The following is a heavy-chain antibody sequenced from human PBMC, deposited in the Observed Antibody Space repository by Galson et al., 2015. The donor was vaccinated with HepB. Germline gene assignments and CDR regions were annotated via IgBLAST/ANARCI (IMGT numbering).Heavy chain of an antibody. Sequence: SLRLSCAASGFTFGNYPMTWVRQAPGKGLEWVSTVNYNGGSTYYADSVKGRFTISRDNSKNTLYLQMNSLRAEDTAVYYCARRDIVGLTWSWGAFDIWGQGTMVTAS. V-gene: IGHV3-23*01. J-gene: IGHJ3*02. CDR2: VNYNGGST. D-gene: IGHD5-12*01. CDR3: ARRDIVGLTWSWGAFDI. CDR1: GFTFGNYP.